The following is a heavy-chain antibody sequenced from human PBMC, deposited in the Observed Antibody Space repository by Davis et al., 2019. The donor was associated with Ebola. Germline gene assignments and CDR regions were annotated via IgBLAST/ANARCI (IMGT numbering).Heavy chain of an antibody. CDR3: AKDDLVQQFRYIDH. Sequence: PGGSLRLSCEASGFTFSNYGIQWVRQAPGKGLEWVAVISHDGRNRNYADSVKGRFTISRDNSKTSLYLQMSSLRTEDTAVYYCAKDDLVQQFRYIDHWGQGTLVTVSS. J-gene: IGHJ4*02. CDR2: ISHDGRNR. V-gene: IGHV3-30*18. D-gene: IGHD3-10*01. CDR1: GFTFSNYG.